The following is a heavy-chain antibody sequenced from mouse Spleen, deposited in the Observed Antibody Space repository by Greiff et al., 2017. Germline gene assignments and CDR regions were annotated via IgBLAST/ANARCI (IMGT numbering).Heavy chain of an antibody. CDR1: GYTFSSYT. CDR3: ERRVNYSNYGYWYLDV. V-gene: IGHV5-9*04. D-gene: IGHD2-5*01. J-gene: IGHJ1*01. Sequence: EVQLVESGGGLVKPGGSLKLSCAASGYTFSSYTMSWVRTTPAKRLEWVATINSGGGNTYYPDRVKGRFTLSRDNARNTLYLQMSSLRAEDTAMYYCERRVNYSNYGYWYLDVWGAGTTVTVSS. CDR2: INSGGGNT.